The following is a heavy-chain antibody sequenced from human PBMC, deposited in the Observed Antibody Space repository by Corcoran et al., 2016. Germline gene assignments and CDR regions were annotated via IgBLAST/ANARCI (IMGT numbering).Heavy chain of an antibody. CDR1: GGSISSGGYY. D-gene: IGHD3-22*01. CDR3: ARDRDYDSSGYYKYYFDY. J-gene: IGHJ4*02. Sequence: QVQLQESGPGLVKPSQTLSLTCTVSGGSISSGGYYWSWIRQHPGKGLEWIGYIYYSGSTYYNPSLKSRVTISVDTSKNQFSLKLSSVTAADTAVYYCARDRDYDSSGYYKYYFDYWGQGTLVTVSS. CDR2: IYYSGST. V-gene: IGHV4-31*03.